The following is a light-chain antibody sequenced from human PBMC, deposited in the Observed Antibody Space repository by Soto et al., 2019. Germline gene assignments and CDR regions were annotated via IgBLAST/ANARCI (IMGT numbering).Light chain of an antibody. CDR3: CSYAGSSTSFVV. J-gene: IGLJ2*01. Sequence: QSALTQPASVSGSPGLSITISCTGTSSDVGSYNLVSWYQQHPGKAPKLMIYEGSKRPSGVSNRFSGSKSGNTASLTISGLQAEDEADYYCCSYAGSSTSFVVFGGGTKVTVL. CDR1: SSDVGSYNL. V-gene: IGLV2-23*01. CDR2: EGS.